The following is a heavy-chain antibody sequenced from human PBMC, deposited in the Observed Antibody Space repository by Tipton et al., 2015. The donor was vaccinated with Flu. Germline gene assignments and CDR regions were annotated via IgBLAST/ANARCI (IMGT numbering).Heavy chain of an antibody. CDR1: GYTFTSYD. J-gene: IGHJ4*02. Sequence: QLVQSGAEVKKPGASVKVSCKASGYTFTSYDINWVRQATGQGLEWMGWVTPHSGSTGYAQKFQGRVTMTRDTSISTAYMELSSLTSEDTAVYYCARAYCSDGTCYSFSVYWGQGTLVTVSS. CDR2: VTPHSGST. V-gene: IGHV1-8*01. CDR3: ARAYCSDGTCYSFSVY. D-gene: IGHD2-15*01.